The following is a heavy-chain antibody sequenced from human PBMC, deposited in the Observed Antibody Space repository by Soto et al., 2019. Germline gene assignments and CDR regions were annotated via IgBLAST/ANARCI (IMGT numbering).Heavy chain of an antibody. Sequence: QVQLVQSGAEVKKPGSSVKFSCKASGGTFSSYTISWVRQARGQGLEWIGRIIPILGIANYGQKFQGRVTITADKSTSTAYMELSSLRSEDTAVDYCARWEGGYCDYAGHDAFDIWGRGTMVTVSS. D-gene: IGHD4-17*01. V-gene: IGHV1-69*02. CDR1: GGTFSSYT. J-gene: IGHJ3*02. CDR2: IIPILGIA. CDR3: ARWEGGYCDYAGHDAFDI.